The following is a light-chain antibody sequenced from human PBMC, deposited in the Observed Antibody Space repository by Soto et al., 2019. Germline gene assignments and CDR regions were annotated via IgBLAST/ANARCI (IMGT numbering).Light chain of an antibody. CDR1: ETVRTN. V-gene: IGKV3-15*01. J-gene: IGKJ4*01. CDR2: GAS. CDR3: QQRINWPLT. Sequence: IVMTQSPVTLSVSPGERVTLSCRASETVRTNLAWFQQKPGQTPRLLIFGASTRATGIPTRFTGSGSETEFTLTISSLEPEDFAVYYCQQRINWPLTFGGGTKVDIK.